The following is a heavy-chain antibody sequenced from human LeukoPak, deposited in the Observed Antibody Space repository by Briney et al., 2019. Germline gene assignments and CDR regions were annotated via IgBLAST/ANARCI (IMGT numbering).Heavy chain of an antibody. D-gene: IGHD3-10*01. Sequence: GSLRLCCAASGFTLSTYAMSWIRQPPGKGLEWIGYIYYSGSTNYNPSLKSRVTISVDTSKNQFSLKLSSVTAADTAVYYCARHRWQGRPGFDYWGQGTLVTVSS. CDR3: ARHRWQGRPGFDY. CDR2: IYYSGST. J-gene: IGHJ4*02. CDR1: GFTLSTYA. V-gene: IGHV4-59*08.